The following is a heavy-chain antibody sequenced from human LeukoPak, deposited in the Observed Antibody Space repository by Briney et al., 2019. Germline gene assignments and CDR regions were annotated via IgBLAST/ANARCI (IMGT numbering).Heavy chain of an antibody. CDR2: IYSGGST. J-gene: IGHJ4*02. Sequence: GGSLRLSCAASGFTVSSNYMSWVRQAPGKGLEWVSVIYSGGSTYYADSVKGRFTISRDNSKNTLYLQMNSLRAEDTAVYYCASRDGYNYVRDYWGQGPLVTVSS. CDR3: ASRDGYNYVRDY. D-gene: IGHD5-24*01. V-gene: IGHV3-53*01. CDR1: GFTVSSNY.